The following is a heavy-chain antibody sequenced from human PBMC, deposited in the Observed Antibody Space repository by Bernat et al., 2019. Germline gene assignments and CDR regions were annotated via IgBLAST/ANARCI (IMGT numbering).Heavy chain of an antibody. CDR3: AERFCAGGICRPDY. Sequence: EVQLVQSGGGLVQPGGSLRLSCEVSGFSLTSYGMNWVRQAPGKGLEWVSFMSSGGTTIYYADSVKGRFTISRDNAKNTLYLQMNSLRDEDTAVYYCAERFCAGGICRPDYWGQGTLVTVSS. J-gene: IGHJ4*02. CDR2: MSSGGTTI. V-gene: IGHV3-48*02. D-gene: IGHD2-8*02. CDR1: GFSLTSYG.